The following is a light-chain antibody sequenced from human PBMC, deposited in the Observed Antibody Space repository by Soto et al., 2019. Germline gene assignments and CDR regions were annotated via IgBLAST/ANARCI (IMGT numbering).Light chain of an antibody. V-gene: IGKV3-20*01. CDR1: QSVSSN. J-gene: IGKJ5*01. Sequence: HSSAPITLNPGERATLSCRASQSVSSNLAWYQQKPGQAPRLLIYGASTRATGIPARFSGSGSGTDFTLTVSRLEPEDFAVYYCQQYACPPDTFGHRTSLEI. CDR3: QQYACPPDT. CDR2: GAS.